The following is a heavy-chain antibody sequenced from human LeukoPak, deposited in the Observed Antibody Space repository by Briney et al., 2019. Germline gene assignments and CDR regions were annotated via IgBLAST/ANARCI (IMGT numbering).Heavy chain of an antibody. D-gene: IGHD3-10*01. CDR2: IRYDGSNK. Sequence: GGSLRLSCAASGFTFSSYGMHWVRQAPGKGLEWVAFIRYDGSNKYYADSVKGRFTISRDNSKNTLYLRMNSLRAEDTAVYYCAKSGIYGSGSYSFDYWGQGTLVTVSS. V-gene: IGHV3-30*02. CDR1: GFTFSSYG. CDR3: AKSGIYGSGSYSFDY. J-gene: IGHJ4*02.